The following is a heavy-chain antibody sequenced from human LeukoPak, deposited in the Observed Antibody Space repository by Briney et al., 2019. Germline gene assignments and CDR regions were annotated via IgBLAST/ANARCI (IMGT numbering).Heavy chain of an antibody. CDR1: GGSISSYY. V-gene: IGHV4-4*09. CDR3: ARPARNSSGYYYAD. D-gene: IGHD3-22*01. Sequence: SETLSLTCTVSGGSISSYYGSWIRHPPGKGLEWIGYIYTSGSTNYNPSLKSRVTISVDTSKNQFSLKLSSGTAADTAVYYCARPARNSSGYYYADWGQGTLVTISS. CDR2: IYTSGST. J-gene: IGHJ4*02.